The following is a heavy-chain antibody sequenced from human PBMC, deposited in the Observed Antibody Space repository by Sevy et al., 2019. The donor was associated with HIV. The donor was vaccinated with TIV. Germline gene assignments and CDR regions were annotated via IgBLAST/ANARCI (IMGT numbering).Heavy chain of an antibody. V-gene: IGHV6-1*01. CDR3: ARDEGGEGSTINWFDP. D-gene: IGHD1-26*01. J-gene: IGHJ5*02. CDR2: TYYRSKWYN. Sequence: SQTLSLTCAISGDSVSSNSAAWNWIRQSPSRGLEWLGRTYYRSKWYNDYAVSVKSRITINPDTSKNQFSLQLNSVTPEDTAVYYCARDEGGEGSTINWFDPWGQGTLVTVSS. CDR1: GDSVSSNSAA.